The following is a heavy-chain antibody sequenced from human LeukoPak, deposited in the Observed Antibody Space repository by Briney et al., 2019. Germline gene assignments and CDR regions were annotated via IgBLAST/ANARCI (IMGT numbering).Heavy chain of an antibody. J-gene: IGHJ5*02. CDR1: GYTFTNYG. CDR3: AKERGATPGDWSDP. V-gene: IGHV1-18*01. CDR2: ISVYNDDT. D-gene: IGHD1-26*01. Sequence: ASVKVSCKTSGYTFTNYGISWVRQAPGQGLEWMGWISVYNDDTNYAQRLQGRVTMTTDTSTSTAYMELRSLRSDDTAVYYCAKERGATPGDWSDPCGPGTLVTVYS.